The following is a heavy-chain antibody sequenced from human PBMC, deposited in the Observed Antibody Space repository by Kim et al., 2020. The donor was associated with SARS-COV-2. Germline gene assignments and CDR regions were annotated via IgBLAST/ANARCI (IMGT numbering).Heavy chain of an antibody. J-gene: IGHJ4*02. D-gene: IGHD3-16*01. CDR2: ISAYNGNT. Sequence: ASVKVSCKASGYTFTSYGISWVRQAPGQGLEWMGWISAYNGNTNYAQKLQGRVTMTTDTSTSTAYMELRSLRSDDTAVYYCARDSRLAQYPHKFDYWGQGTLVTVSS. CDR1: GYTFTSYG. CDR3: ARDSRLAQYPHKFDY. V-gene: IGHV1-18*01.